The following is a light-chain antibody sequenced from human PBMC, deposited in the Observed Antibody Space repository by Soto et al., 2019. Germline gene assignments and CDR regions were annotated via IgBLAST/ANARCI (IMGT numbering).Light chain of an antibody. V-gene: IGLV2-23*02. CDR1: SNDIGCYNL. Sequence: QSALTQPASVSGSPGQSITISCTGTSNDIGCYNLVSWYQQHPGKAPQLIIYEASERPSGVSDRFSGSKSGNTASLTISTLRAEDEAYYSCCSFAGGATFIFGGGTRLPVL. J-gene: IGLJ2*01. CDR2: EAS. CDR3: CSFAGGATFI.